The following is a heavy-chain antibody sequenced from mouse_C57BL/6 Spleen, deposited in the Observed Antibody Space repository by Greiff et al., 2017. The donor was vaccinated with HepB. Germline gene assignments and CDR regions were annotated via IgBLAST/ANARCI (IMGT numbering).Heavy chain of an antibody. D-gene: IGHD2-2*01. CDR1: GFSLTSYA. Sequence: VQRVESGPGLVAPSQSLSITCTVSGFSLTSYAISWVRQPPGKGLEWLGVIWTGGGTNYNSALKSRLSISKDNSKSQVFLKMNSLQTDDTARYYCARNRGIYYGYEGVAMDYWGQGTSVTVSS. CDR2: IWTGGGT. V-gene: IGHV2-9-1*01. CDR3: ARNRGIYYGYEGVAMDY. J-gene: IGHJ4*01.